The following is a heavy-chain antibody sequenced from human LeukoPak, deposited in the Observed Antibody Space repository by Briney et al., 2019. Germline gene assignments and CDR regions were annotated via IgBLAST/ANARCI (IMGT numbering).Heavy chain of an antibody. D-gene: IGHD2-15*01. J-gene: IGHJ3*02. V-gene: IGHV3-23*01. CDR2: IGGSGANT. CDR1: VFAFSNYE. CDR3: ARDPCSGGSCHDAFDI. Sequence: GGSLRLSCTASVFAFSNYEMTWVRQAPGKGLDWVSNIGGSGANTYYADSVKGRFTISRDNSKNTLYLQMNSLRVEDTAVYYCARDPCSGGSCHDAFDIWGQGTMVTVSS.